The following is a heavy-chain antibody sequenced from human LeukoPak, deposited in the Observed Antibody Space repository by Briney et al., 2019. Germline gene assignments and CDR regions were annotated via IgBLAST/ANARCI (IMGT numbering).Heavy chain of an antibody. V-gene: IGHV3-74*01. CDR1: GFTFSSNW. J-gene: IGHJ6*03. CDR3: ARGNNMDV. D-gene: IGHD4-11*01. CDR2: INTDESRT. Sequence: TGGSLRLSCAASGFTFSSNWMHWVRQAPGKGLVWVSRINTDESRTSYADSVKGRFTISRDNPKNTLYLQMNSLRAEDTAVYYCARGNNMDVWGKGTTVTVSS.